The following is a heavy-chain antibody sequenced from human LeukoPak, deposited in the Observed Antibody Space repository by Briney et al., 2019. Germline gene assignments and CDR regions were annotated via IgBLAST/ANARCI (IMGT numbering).Heavy chain of an antibody. CDR2: IKSKTDGGTT. CDR1: GFTFSNVG. CDR3: TTSSRSSDDAFGI. D-gene: IGHD6-25*01. J-gene: IGHJ3*02. Sequence: GGSLRLSCAASGFTFSNVGMSWVRPAPGKGLEWVGRIKSKTDGGTTDYAAPVKCRFTISRDDSKNTLYLQMNSLKTEDTAVYYCTTSSRSSDDAFGIWGQGTMVTVSS. V-gene: IGHV3-15*01.